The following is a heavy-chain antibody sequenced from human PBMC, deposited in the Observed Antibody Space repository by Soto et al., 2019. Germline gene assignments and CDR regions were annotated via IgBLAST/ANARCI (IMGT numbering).Heavy chain of an antibody. J-gene: IGHJ6*02. CDR2: IYPGDSDT. Sequence: PGESLKISCKGSGYTFTNYWIGWVRQMPGKGLEWMGIIYPGDSDTKYNPSFQGQVTISADKSITTTYLRWTSLRASDTATYDCAASIFYYGMDVWGQGTTVTVSS. CDR3: AASIFYYGMDV. V-gene: IGHV5-51*01. CDR1: GYTFTNYW.